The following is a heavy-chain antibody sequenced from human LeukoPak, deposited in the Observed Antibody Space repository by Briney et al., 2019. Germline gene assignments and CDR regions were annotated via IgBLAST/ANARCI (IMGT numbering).Heavy chain of an antibody. CDR1: GFTFSSYA. Sequence: GGSLRLSCAASGFTFSSYAMHWVRQAPGKGLEWVAVISYDGSNKNYADSVKGRFTISRDNSKNTLYLQMNSLRAEDTAVYYCARDHLGDWGQGTLVTVSS. V-gene: IGHV3-30*04. J-gene: IGHJ4*02. CDR2: ISYDGSNK. CDR3: ARDHLGD. D-gene: IGHD1-26*01.